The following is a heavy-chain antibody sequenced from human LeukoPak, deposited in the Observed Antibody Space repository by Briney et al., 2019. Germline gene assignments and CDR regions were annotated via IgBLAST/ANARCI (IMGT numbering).Heavy chain of an antibody. J-gene: IGHJ4*02. D-gene: IGHD3-16*01. V-gene: IGHV3-48*03. CDR1: GFTFSYFE. Sequence: GGSLRLSCAASGFTFSYFEMSWVRQTPEKGLEWLSHISTSGSTIYYADSVKGRFAVSRDNAKNSLYLQMNSLRAEDTAVYYCARRRGASLGFYHFDYWGQGTLVTVSS. CDR3: ARRRGASLGFYHFDY. CDR2: ISTSGSTI.